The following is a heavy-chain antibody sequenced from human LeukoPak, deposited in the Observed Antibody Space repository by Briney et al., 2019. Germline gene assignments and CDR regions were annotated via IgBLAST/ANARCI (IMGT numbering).Heavy chain of an antibody. Sequence: GGALRLSCAASGVTFSSYEMNWVREAPGKGLEWVSYISSSGSTIYYADSVKGRFTISRDNAKNSLYLQMNSLRAEDTAVYYCAREAPYGGYGHYWGQGTLVTVSS. D-gene: IGHD5-12*01. CDR2: ISSSGSTI. V-gene: IGHV3-48*03. CDR1: GVTFSSYE. CDR3: AREAPYGGYGHY. J-gene: IGHJ4*02.